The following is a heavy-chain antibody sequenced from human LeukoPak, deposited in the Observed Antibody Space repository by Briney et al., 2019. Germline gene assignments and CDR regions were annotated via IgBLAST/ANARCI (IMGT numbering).Heavy chain of an antibody. D-gene: IGHD4-17*01. CDR1: GGTFSSYA. Sequence: ASVKVSCKASGGTFSSYAISWVRQAPGQGLEWMGWISAYNGNTNYAQKLQGRVTMTTDTSTSTAYMELRSLRSDDTAVYYCARVGDYGDYERFDPWGQGTLVTVSS. CDR3: ARVGDYGDYERFDP. J-gene: IGHJ5*02. V-gene: IGHV1-18*01. CDR2: ISAYNGNT.